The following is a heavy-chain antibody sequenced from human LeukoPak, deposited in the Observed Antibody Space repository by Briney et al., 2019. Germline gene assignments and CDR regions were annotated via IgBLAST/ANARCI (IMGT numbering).Heavy chain of an antibody. CDR3: ARGTYSGYFFDY. CDR2: INHSGTT. Sequence: KPSETLSLTCAVYGGSFNGYYWSWIRQPPGKGLEWIGEINHSGTTSYNPSLKSRVTISVDTSKNRFSLRLSSVTAADTAVYFCARGTYSGYFFDYWGQGTLVTVSS. CDR1: GGSFNGYY. V-gene: IGHV4-34*01. J-gene: IGHJ4*02. D-gene: IGHD1-26*01.